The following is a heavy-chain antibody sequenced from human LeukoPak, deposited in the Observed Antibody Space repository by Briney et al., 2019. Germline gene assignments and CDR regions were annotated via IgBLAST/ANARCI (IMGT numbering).Heavy chain of an antibody. J-gene: IGHJ6*03. V-gene: IGHV4-4*02. CDR1: GGSISSSNW. CDR3: ARGRVSSSTWYSTYYYYFYMDV. Sequence: SETLSLTCTVSGGSISSSNWWSWVRQPPGKGLEWIGEIYHSGSTNYNPSLKSRVTISVDKSKNQFSLKLSSVTAADTAVYFCARGRVSSSTWYSTYYYYFYMDVWGKGTTVTVSS. CDR2: IYHSGST. D-gene: IGHD6-13*01.